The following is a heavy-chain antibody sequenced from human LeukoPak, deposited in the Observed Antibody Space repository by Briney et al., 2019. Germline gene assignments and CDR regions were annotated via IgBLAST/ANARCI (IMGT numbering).Heavy chain of an antibody. V-gene: IGHV3-74*01. CDR2: FNSDGSST. CDR3: ARVVGLYSSGWYLDY. CDR1: GFTFSDYW. J-gene: IGHJ4*02. D-gene: IGHD6-19*01. Sequence: GGSLRLSCAASGFTFSDYWMHWVRQVPGTGLVWVSRFNSDGSSTHYADSVKGRFTISRDNAKNTLYLQMNSLRVEDTAIYYCARVVGLYSSGWYLDYWGQGTRVTVSS.